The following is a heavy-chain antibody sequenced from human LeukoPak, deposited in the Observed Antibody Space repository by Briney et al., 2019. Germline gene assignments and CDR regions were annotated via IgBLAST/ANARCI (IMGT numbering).Heavy chain of an antibody. CDR2: INHSGST. J-gene: IGHJ4*02. D-gene: IGHD1-26*01. Sequence: SGTLSLTCAVYGGSFSGYYWSWIRQPPGKGLEWIGEINHSGSTNYNPSLKSRVTISVDTSKNQFSLKLSSVTAADTAVYYCARGGGSYQTSGYFDYWGQGTLVTVSS. CDR3: ARGGGSYQTSGYFDY. V-gene: IGHV4-34*01. CDR1: GGSFSGYY.